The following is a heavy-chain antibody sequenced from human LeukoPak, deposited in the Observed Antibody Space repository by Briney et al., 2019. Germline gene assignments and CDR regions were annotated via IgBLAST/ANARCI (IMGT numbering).Heavy chain of an antibody. Sequence: SGTLSLTSAVYGGSFSGYYWNWIRQPPGKGLDWIGEINHSGSTNYNPSLKSRVTISVDTSKNQFSLKLSSVTAADTAVYYCARVPLYYDSSALDYWGQGTLVTVSS. CDR1: GGSFSGYY. V-gene: IGHV4-34*01. CDR2: INHSGST. CDR3: ARVPLYYDSSALDY. J-gene: IGHJ4*02. D-gene: IGHD3-22*01.